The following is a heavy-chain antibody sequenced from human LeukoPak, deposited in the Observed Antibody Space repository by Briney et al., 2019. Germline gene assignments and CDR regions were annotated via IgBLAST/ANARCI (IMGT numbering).Heavy chain of an antibody. CDR2: IYSGGST. J-gene: IGHJ6*02. CDR1: GFTVSSNY. Sequence: PGGSLRLSCAASGFTVSSNYMSWVRQAPGKGLEWVSFIYSGGSTYYADSVKGRFTISRHNSKNTLYLQMNSLRAEDTAVYYCXXXXXXAXGYYYYGMDVWGQGTTVTVSS. CDR3: XXXXXXAXGYYYYGMDV. V-gene: IGHV3-53*04.